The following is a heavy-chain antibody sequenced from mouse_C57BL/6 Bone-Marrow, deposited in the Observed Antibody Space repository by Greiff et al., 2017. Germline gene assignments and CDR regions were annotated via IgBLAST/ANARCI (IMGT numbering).Heavy chain of an antibody. CDR3: LLLRGCAY. CDR2: IDPETGGT. D-gene: IGHD1-1*01. Sequence: QVQLKESGAELVRPGASVTLSCKASGYAFTDYEMHWVKQTPVHGLEWIGAIDPETGGTAYNQKFKGKAILTADKSSSTAYMELRSLTSEDSAVYYCLLLRGCAYWGQGTLVTVSA. J-gene: IGHJ3*01. V-gene: IGHV1-15*01. CDR1: GYAFTDYE.